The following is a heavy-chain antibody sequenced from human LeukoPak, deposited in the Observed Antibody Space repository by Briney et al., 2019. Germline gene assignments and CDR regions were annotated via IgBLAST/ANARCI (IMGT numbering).Heavy chain of an antibody. CDR3: GKTTTGYSSGQKPAWPVDS. J-gene: IGHJ4*02. CDR1: EFTFGSYV. D-gene: IGHD5-18*01. Sequence: GGSLRLSCEASEFTFGSYVMYWVRQAPGKGLEWVAGIFGSGGSPHYADSVRGRFTISRDNSKNTVYLQINSLRADDTAVYYCGKTTTGYSSGQKPAWPVDSWGQGTLVTVSS. V-gene: IGHV3-23*01. CDR2: IFGSGGSP.